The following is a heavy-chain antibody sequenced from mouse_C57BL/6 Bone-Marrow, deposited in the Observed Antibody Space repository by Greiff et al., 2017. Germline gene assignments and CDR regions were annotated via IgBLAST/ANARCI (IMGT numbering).Heavy chain of an antibody. CDR1: GFTFSSYA. V-gene: IGHV5-4*01. Sequence: EVQGVESGGGLVKPGGSLKLSCAASGFTFSSYAMSWVRQTPETRLEWVATLSDGGSYTYYPDNVKGRFTISRDNAKNNLDLQMSHLKSEDTAMYYCARERLDYFDYWGQGTTLTVSS. CDR3: ARERLDYFDY. CDR2: LSDGGSYT. J-gene: IGHJ2*01. D-gene: IGHD2-4*01.